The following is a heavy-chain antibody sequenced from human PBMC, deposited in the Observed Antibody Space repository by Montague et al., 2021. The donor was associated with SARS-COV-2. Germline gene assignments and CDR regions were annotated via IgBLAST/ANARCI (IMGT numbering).Heavy chain of an antibody. Sequence: SLRLSCAASGFTFSKFGMNWVRQAPGKGLEWVSTIDPAGGATYYADSVRGRFAISRDNSKSILSLQMDSLTADDTAVYYCASSNFFAYWGQGTLITVSS. J-gene: IGHJ4*02. CDR1: GFTFSKFG. CDR2: IDPAGGAT. D-gene: IGHD6-6*01. V-gene: IGHV3-23*01. CDR3: ASSNFFAY.